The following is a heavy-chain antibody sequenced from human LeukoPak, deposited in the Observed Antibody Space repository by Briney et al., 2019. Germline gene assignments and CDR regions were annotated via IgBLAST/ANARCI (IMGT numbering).Heavy chain of an antibody. J-gene: IGHJ4*02. CDR2: MNPNSGNT. Sequence: GASVKVSCTASGYTFTSYDINWVRQATGQGLEWMGWMNPNSGNTGYAQKFQGRVTMTRNTSISTAYMELSSLRSEDTAVYYCARDSRPRGGSGWYNNFDYWGQGTLVTVSS. V-gene: IGHV1-8*01. CDR3: ARDSRPRGGSGWYNNFDY. D-gene: IGHD6-19*01. CDR1: GYTFTSYD.